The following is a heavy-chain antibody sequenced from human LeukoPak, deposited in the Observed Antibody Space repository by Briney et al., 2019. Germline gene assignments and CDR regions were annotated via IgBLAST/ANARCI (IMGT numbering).Heavy chain of an antibody. D-gene: IGHD4-17*01. CDR2: ISGSSSTI. CDR1: GFTFSSCT. V-gene: IGHV3-48*01. J-gene: IGHJ6*02. CDR3: ARDRGYGDHYYYYAMDV. Sequence: GGSLRLSCAASGFTFSSCTMNWVRQAPGKGLEWVSYISGSSSTIYYADSVKGRFTISRDNAKNSLYLQMNSLRAEDTAVYYCARDRGYGDHYYYYAMDVWGQGTTVTVSS.